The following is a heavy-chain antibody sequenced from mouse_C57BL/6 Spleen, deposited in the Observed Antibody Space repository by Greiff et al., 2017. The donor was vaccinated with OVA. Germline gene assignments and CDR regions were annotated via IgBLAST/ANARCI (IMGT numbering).Heavy chain of an antibody. CDR3: ARGKAY. V-gene: IGHV1-82*01. Sequence: VQLQQSGPELVKPGASVKISCKASGYAFRSSWMNWVKQRPGKGLEWIGRIYPGDGDTNYNGKFKGKATLTADKSSSTAYLQLSSLTSEDSAVYFCARGKAYWGQGTLVTVSA. J-gene: IGHJ3*01. CDR2: IYPGDGDT. CDR1: GYAFRSSW.